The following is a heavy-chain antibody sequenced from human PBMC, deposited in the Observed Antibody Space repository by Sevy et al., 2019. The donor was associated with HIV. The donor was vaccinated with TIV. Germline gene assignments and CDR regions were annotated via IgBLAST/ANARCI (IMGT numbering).Heavy chain of an antibody. D-gene: IGHD3-22*01. CDR2: ISGIGSHT. Sequence: GGSLRLSCAASGFTFNTHAMNWVRQAPGKGLEWVSSISGIGSHTYYGESVKGRFTISQDNSKNTLYLQMNSLRADDTAVYYCAKALNSALESMLEVLFRSLKGFDVWGQGTMVTVSS. CDR3: AKALNSALESMLEVLFRSLKGFDV. V-gene: IGHV3-23*01. CDR1: GFTFNTHA. J-gene: IGHJ3*01.